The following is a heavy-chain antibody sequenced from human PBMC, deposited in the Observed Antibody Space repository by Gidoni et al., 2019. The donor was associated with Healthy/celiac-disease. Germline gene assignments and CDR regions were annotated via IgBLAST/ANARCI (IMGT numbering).Heavy chain of an antibody. J-gene: IGHJ6*02. V-gene: IGHV1-69*01. CDR3: ARTEVVVVAATLGYYYGMDV. CDR1: GGTFSSYA. CDR2: IIPIFGTA. Sequence: QVQLVQSGAAVKKPGSSVKVSCKASGGTFSSYAISWVRQAPGQGLEWMGGIIPIFGTANYAQKFQGRVTITADESTSTAYMELSSLRSEDTAVYYCARTEVVVVAATLGYYYGMDVWGQGTTVTVSS. D-gene: IGHD2-15*01.